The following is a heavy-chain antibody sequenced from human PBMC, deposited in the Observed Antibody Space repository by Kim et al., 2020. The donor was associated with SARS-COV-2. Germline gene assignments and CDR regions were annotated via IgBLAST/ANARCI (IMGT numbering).Heavy chain of an antibody. V-gene: IGHV1-69*13. J-gene: IGHJ5*02. CDR1: GGTFSSYA. CDR2: IIPIFGTA. Sequence: SVKVSCKASGGTFSSYAISWVRQAPGQGLEWMGGIIPIFGTANYAQKFQGRVTITADESTSTAYMELSSLRSEDTAVYYCARDAARVPAAKGWFDPWGQGTLVTVSS. CDR3: ARDAARVPAAKGWFDP. D-gene: IGHD2-2*01.